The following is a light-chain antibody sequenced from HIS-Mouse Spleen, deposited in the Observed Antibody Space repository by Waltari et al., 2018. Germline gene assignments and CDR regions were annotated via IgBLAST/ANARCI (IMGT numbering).Light chain of an antibody. Sequence: QSALTQPASVSGSPVQSITISCTGTSSDVGGYNYVSWYQQHPGKAPKLMIYDVSNRPSGVSNRFSGSKSGNTAALTSSGLQAEDEADYYCSSYTSSSTLVFGGGTKLTVL. CDR1: SSDVGGYNY. V-gene: IGLV2-14*03. CDR3: SSYTSSSTLV. J-gene: IGLJ3*02. CDR2: DVS.